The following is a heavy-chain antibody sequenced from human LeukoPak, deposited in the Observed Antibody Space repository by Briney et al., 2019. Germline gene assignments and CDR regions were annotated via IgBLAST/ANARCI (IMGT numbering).Heavy chain of an antibody. CDR2: ISGSGGST. V-gene: IGHV3-23*01. CDR3: AKDQYSWDSSGYWVD. D-gene: IGHD3-22*01. CDR1: GFTFSSYG. J-gene: IGHJ4*02. Sequence: PGGSLRLSCAASGFTFSSYGMSWVRQAPGKGLEWVSVISGSGGSTYYADSVKGRFTISRDKSKNTLYLQMNSLRAEDTAVYYCAKDQYSWDSSGYWVDWGQGTLVTVSS.